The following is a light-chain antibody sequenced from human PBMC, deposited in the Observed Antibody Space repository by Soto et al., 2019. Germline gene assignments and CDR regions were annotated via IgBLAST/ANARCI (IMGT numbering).Light chain of an antibody. CDR1: SSDVGGYNY. J-gene: IGLJ1*01. V-gene: IGLV2-14*01. CDR2: EVN. Sequence: QSVLTQPASVSGSPGQSITISCTGTSSDVGGYNYVSWYQQHPDKAPKLIICEVNNRPSGVPYRFSGSKSANTASLTIAGLQAEDEADYFCSSYTSSRTEVFGNGTKVTV. CDR3: SSYTSSRTEV.